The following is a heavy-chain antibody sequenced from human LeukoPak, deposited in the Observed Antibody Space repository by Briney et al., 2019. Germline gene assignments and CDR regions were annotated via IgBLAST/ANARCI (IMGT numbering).Heavy chain of an antibody. CDR1: GFTFSTYA. CDR2: LSGNGVIK. J-gene: IGHJ4*02. D-gene: IGHD2/OR15-2a*01. Sequence: PGGALRLSCAASGFTFSTYAMSWVRQAPGKGLEWGSALSGNGVIKHYADSVKGRFTISRDNSKNSLYLQMSSLGVEDAAVYYCAKDAIYEGREIDDWGQGSLVTVSS. V-gene: IGHV3-23*01. CDR3: AKDAIYEGREIDD.